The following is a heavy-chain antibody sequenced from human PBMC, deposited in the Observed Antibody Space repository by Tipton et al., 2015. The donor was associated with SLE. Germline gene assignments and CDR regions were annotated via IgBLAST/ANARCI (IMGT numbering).Heavy chain of an antibody. Sequence: SLRLSCAASGFTFSSYWMHWVRQAPGKGLVWVSRINSDGSSTSYADSVKGRFTISRDNAKNTLYLQMNSLRAEDTAVYYCATTSDLEWDWFDPWGQGTLVTVSS. J-gene: IGHJ5*02. CDR1: GFTFSSYW. CDR3: ATTSDLEWDWFDP. CDR2: INSDGSST. V-gene: IGHV3-74*01. D-gene: IGHD1-1*01.